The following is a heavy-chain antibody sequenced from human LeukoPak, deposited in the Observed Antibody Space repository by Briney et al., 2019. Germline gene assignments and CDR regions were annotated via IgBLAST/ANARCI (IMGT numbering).Heavy chain of an antibody. V-gene: IGHV1-8*02. J-gene: IGHJ6*02. CDR3: ARGHATAGVYGDYGMDV. Sequence: ASVKVSCKASGYTFTSYYMHWVRQAPGQGLEWMGWMNPNSGNTGYAQKFQGRVTMTRNTSISTAYMELSSLRSEDTAVYYCARGHATAGVYGDYGMDVWGQGTTVTVSS. D-gene: IGHD4-17*01. CDR2: MNPNSGNT. CDR1: GYTFTSYY.